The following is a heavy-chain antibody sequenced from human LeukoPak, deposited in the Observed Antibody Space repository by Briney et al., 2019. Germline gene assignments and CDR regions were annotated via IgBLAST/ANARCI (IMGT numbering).Heavy chain of an antibody. CDR2: IYHSGST. CDR1: GGSFSGYY. Sequence: SETLSLTCAVYGGSFSGYYWSWIRQPPGKGLEWIGYIYHSGSTYYNPSLKSRVTISVDRSKNQFSLKLSSVTAADTAVYYCARGTSSMGAIDYWGQGTLVTVSS. V-gene: IGHV4-34*01. J-gene: IGHJ4*02. D-gene: IGHD3-10*01. CDR3: ARGTSSMGAIDY.